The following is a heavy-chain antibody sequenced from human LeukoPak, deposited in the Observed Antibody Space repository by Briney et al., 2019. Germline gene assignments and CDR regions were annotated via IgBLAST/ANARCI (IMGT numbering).Heavy chain of an antibody. CDR2: IIPIFGTA. D-gene: IGHD3-10*01. Sequence: ASVKVSCKASGGTFSSYAISWVRQAPGQGLEWMGGIIPIFGTANYAQKFQGRVTITADESTSTAYMELSSLRSEDTAVYYCAVLRFGESSNPKEIDYWGQGTLVTVSS. CDR3: AVLRFGESSNPKEIDY. J-gene: IGHJ4*02. CDR1: GGTFSSYA. V-gene: IGHV1-69*13.